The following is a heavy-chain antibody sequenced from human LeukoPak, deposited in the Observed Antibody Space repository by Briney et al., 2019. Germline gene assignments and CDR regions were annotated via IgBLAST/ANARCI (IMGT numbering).Heavy chain of an antibody. J-gene: IGHJ3*02. CDR3: ARAVTTVVTAFDI. Sequence: PETLSLTCTVSGGSISSYYWSWIRQPPGKGLEWIGYIYYSGSTNYNPSLKSRVTISVDTSKNQFSLKLSSVTAADTAVYYCARAVTTVVTAFDIWGQGTMVTVSS. CDR1: GGSISSYY. CDR2: IYYSGST. D-gene: IGHD4-23*01. V-gene: IGHV4-59*01.